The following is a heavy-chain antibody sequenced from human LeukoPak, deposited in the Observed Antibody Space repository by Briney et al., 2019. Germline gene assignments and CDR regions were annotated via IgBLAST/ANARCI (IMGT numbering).Heavy chain of an antibody. Sequence: GGSLRLSCAASGFTFSSYSMNWVRQAPGKGLEWVSSISSSSSYIYYADSVKGRFTISRDNAKNSLYLQMNSLRAEDTAVYYCARDYGDYYDSSGYYVYYGMDVWGQGTTVTVSS. V-gene: IGHV3-21*01. D-gene: IGHD3-22*01. CDR3: ARDYGDYYDSSGYYVYYGMDV. J-gene: IGHJ6*02. CDR2: ISSSSSYI. CDR1: GFTFSSYS.